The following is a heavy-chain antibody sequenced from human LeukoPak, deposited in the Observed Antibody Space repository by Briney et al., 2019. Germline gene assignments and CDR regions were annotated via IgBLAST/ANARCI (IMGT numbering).Heavy chain of an antibody. CDR1: GFTFSSYA. CDR3: ARGRPGVMYYFEY. V-gene: IGHV3-30*04. D-gene: IGHD3-16*01. CDR2: ISYDGSNK. Sequence: PGRSLRLSCAASGFTFSSYAMHWVRQAPGKGLEWVAVISYDGSNKYYADSVKGRFTISRDNSKNTLYLQMNSLRAEDTAVYYCARGRPGVMYYFEYWGQGTLVNVSS. J-gene: IGHJ4*02.